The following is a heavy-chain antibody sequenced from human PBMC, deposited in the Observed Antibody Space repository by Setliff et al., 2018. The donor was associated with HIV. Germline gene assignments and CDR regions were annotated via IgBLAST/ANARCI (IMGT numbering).Heavy chain of an antibody. D-gene: IGHD3-10*01. CDR2: VFHSGSA. Sequence: SETLSLTCAVSGYSISSGYYWGWIRQTPGKGLEWIGEVFHSGSANSNASLRSRVMISVDTSKNQFSLKLSAVTAAGTAVYYCARDHVFGSRTGFDPWGPGILVTVSS. V-gene: IGHV4-38-2*01. CDR1: GYSISSGYY. CDR3: ARDHVFGSRTGFDP. J-gene: IGHJ5*02.